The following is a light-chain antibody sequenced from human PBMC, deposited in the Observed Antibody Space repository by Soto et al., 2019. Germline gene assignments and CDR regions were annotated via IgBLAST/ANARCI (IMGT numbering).Light chain of an antibody. Sequence: QSVLTQPASVSGSPGQSITISCTGTSSDVGSYNLVSWYQHHPGKTPKLMIYGGSRRPSGVSNRFSGSKSGNTASLTISGLQSDDEADYYCTSYTNTSLLRTVFGTGTKVTVL. J-gene: IGLJ1*01. CDR2: GGS. V-gene: IGLV2-14*02. CDR3: TSYTNTSLLRTV. CDR1: SSDVGSYNL.